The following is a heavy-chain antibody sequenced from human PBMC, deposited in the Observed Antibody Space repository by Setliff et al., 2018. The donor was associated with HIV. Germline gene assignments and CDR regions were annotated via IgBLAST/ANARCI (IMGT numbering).Heavy chain of an antibody. Sequence: SETLSLTCTVSGASSSSHYWSWIRQPPGKGLEWIGYIYYSGSSKNTPSLKSRVTISVDTPKNEFSLKLSSMTAAETAVYYCARVGYHGSGRYSFDYWGQGTLVTVSS. V-gene: IGHV4-59*08. CDR1: GASSSSHY. J-gene: IGHJ4*02. CDR2: IYYSGSS. CDR3: ARVGYHGSGRYSFDY. D-gene: IGHD3-10*01.